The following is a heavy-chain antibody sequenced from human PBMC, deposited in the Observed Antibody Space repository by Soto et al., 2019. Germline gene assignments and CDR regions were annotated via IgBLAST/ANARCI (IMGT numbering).Heavy chain of an antibody. Sequence: SVKVSCKASGGSFSSYAIRWVRQAPGQGLEWMGGIIPIFGTANYAQKFQGRVTITADESTSTAYMELSSLRSEDTAVYYCARDGGLLVPANPYYYYYGMDVWG. CDR3: ARDGGLLVPANPYYYYYGMDV. CDR1: GGSFSSYA. D-gene: IGHD2-2*01. V-gene: IGHV1-69*13. J-gene: IGHJ6*02. CDR2: IIPIFGTA.